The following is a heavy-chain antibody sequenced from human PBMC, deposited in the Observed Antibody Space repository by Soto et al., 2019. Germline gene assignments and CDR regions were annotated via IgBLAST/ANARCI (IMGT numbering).Heavy chain of an antibody. CDR3: VREGSHHSGNSGPWFDT. D-gene: IGHD2-21*01. V-gene: IGHV1-69*06. CDR2: IVPIFGSV. Sequence: SVNVSCKTSGDFFSTFVITLVRQAPGQGLEWMGQIVPIFGSVKYAQKFQGRVTLTADKGTRTAFMELSGLRFEDTAVYYCVREGSHHSGNSGPWFDTWGQGSLVTVSS. J-gene: IGHJ5*02. CDR1: GDFFSTFV.